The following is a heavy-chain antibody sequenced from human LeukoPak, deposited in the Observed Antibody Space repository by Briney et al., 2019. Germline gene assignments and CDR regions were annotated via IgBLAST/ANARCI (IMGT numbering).Heavy chain of an antibody. V-gene: IGHV3-72*01. J-gene: IGHJ4*02. D-gene: IGHD2-21*02. CDR3: ATSVVPATPFDY. Sequence: GGSLRLSCAASGFTFSDHYMDWVRQAPGKGLEGVGRSRNKANSYTTEYAASVEGRFTISRDDSKNSMFLHMNSLKTEDTAIYYCATSVVPATPFDYWGQGTLVTVSS. CDR1: GFTFSDHY. CDR2: SRNKANSYTT.